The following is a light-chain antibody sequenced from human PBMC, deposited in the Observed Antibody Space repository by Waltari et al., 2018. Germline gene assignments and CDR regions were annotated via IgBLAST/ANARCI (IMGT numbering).Light chain of an antibody. V-gene: IGKV1-5*03. CDR2: KAS. CDR1: QSINSW. J-gene: IGKJ1*01. CDR3: QQYNINPLT. Sequence: DIQMTQSPSTLSASVGDRVTITCRASQSINSWLAWYQQKPGEAPKLLIYKASSLQSGVPSSFSGSGSGTEFTLTISSLQPDDFATYYCQQYNINPLTFGQGTKVEIK.